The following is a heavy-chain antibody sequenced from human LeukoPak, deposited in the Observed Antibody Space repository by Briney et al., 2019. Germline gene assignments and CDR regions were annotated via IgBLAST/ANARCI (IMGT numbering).Heavy chain of an antibody. CDR2: ISAYNGNT. V-gene: IGHV1-18*01. J-gene: IGHJ4*02. CDR3: ARDRARMYYYDSSGWYYFDY. CDR1: GYTFTSYG. Sequence: ASVKVSCKASGYTFTSYGISWVRRAPGQGLEWMGWISAYNGNTNYAQKLQGRVTMTTDTSTSTAYMELRSLRSDDTAVYYCARDRARMYYYDSSGWYYFDYWGQGTLVTVSS. D-gene: IGHD3-22*01.